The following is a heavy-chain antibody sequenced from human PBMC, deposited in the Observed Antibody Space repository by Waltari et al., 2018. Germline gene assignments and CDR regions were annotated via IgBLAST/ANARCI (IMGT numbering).Heavy chain of an antibody. D-gene: IGHD6-6*01. CDR1: GFTFSNYE. V-gene: IGHV3-48*03. J-gene: IGHJ4*02. CDR3: ATRYGSSSMDY. Sequence: EVQLVESGGGVVRTGGSLRLSWAASGFTFSNYEMNWVRQAPGKGLEWIASISSRLNTIYYADSVKGRFTISRDNAKNSLHLQMNSLRAEDTAVYYCATRYGSSSMDYWGQGTLVTVSS. CDR2: ISSRLNTI.